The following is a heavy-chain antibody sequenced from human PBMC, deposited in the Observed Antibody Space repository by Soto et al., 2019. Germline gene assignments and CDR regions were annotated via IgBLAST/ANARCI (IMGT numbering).Heavy chain of an antibody. CDR2: ISGSGGST. CDR3: AKDPAPYSSSWYVDY. V-gene: IGHV3-23*01. J-gene: IGHJ4*02. D-gene: IGHD6-13*01. Sequence: GGSLRLSCAASGFTFSSYAMSWVRQAPGKGLEWVSAISGSGGSTYYADAVKGRFTISRDNSKNTLYLQMNSLRAEDTAVYYCAKDPAPYSSSWYVDYWGQGTLVTVSS. CDR1: GFTFSSYA.